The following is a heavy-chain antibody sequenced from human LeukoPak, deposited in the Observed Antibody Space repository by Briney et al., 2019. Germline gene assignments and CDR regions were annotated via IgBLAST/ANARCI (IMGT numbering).Heavy chain of an antibody. V-gene: IGHV1-8*02. CDR3: ARSDDALAD. J-gene: IGHJ4*02. Sequence: ASVKVSCKASGYTFTSYGISWVRQATGQGLEWMGWMNPNSGNTGYAQKFQGRVTMTRNTCISTAYMELSSLRSEDTAVYYCARSDDALADWGQGTLVTVSS. CDR2: MNPNSGNT. CDR1: GYTFTSYG. D-gene: IGHD1-1*01.